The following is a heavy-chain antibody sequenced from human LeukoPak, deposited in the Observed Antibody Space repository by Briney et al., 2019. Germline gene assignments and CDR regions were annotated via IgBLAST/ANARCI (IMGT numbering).Heavy chain of an antibody. CDR3: AREGGGSCLDY. V-gene: IGHV3-30*03. D-gene: IGHD2-15*01. CDR2: ISYDGSNK. J-gene: IGHJ4*02. Sequence: LSLTCTVSGGSISSSSHYWGWIRQAPGKGLEWVAVISYDGSNKYYADSVKGRFTISRDNSKNTLYLQMNSLRAEDTAVYYCAREGGGSCLDYWGQGTLVTVSS. CDR1: GGSISSSS.